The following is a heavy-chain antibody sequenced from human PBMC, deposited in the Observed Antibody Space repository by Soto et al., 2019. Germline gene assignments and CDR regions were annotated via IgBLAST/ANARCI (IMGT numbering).Heavy chain of an antibody. CDR3: ARRALVDV. J-gene: IGHJ6*02. CDR2: MNPNSGIT. Sequence: GASVKVSCKASGGTVSTYTINWVRQATGQGLEWMGCMNPNSGITDYAQKFQGRVAMTRDTSISTAYMELSSLRSEDTAVYYCARRALVDVWGQGTTVTVSS. V-gene: IGHV1-8*01. CDR1: GGTVSTYT.